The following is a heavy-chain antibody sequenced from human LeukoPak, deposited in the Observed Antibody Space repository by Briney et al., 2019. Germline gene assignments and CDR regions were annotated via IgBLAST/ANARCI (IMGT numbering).Heavy chain of an antibody. V-gene: IGHV4-59*01. J-gene: IGHJ4*02. CDR3: ARDHYNRLDY. Sequence: SETLSLTCTVSGGSITNYNWKWIRQPPGKGLEWIGYISDSGSTHYNPSLQSRVTISVDTSKNQFSLKLSSVTAADTAVYYCARDHYNRLDYWGQGTLVTVSS. CDR2: ISDSGST. CDR1: GGSITNYN. D-gene: IGHD5-24*01.